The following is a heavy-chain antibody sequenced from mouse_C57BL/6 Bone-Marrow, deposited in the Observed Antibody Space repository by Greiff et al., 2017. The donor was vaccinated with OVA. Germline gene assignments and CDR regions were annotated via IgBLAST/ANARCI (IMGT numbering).Heavy chain of an antibody. CDR1: GFSLSTSGMG. Sequence: LKVSGPGILQSSQTLSLTCSFSGFSLSTSGMGVSWIRQPSGKGLEWLAHIYWDDDKRYNPSLKSRLTISKDTSRYQVFLKITSVVTSFTASYYCSRIARDIYDGHGRGWYFDVWGTGTTVTVSS. D-gene: IGHD2-3*01. CDR2: IYWDDDK. V-gene: IGHV8-12*01. J-gene: IGHJ1*03. CDR3: SRIARDIYDGHGRGWYFDV.